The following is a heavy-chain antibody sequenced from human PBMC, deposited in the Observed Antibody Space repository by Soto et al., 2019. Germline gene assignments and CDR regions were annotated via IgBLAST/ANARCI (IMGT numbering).Heavy chain of an antibody. J-gene: IGHJ6*02. Sequence: EASVKVSCKASGYTFTSYYMHWVRQAPGQGLEWMGIINPSGCSTSYAQKFQGRVTMTRDTSTSTVYMELSSLRSEDTAVYYCARDVRDIVLVPAAMWATCMDVWGQGTTVTVSS. D-gene: IGHD2-2*01. V-gene: IGHV1-46*01. CDR1: GYTFTSYY. CDR2: INPSGCST. CDR3: ARDVRDIVLVPAAMWATCMDV.